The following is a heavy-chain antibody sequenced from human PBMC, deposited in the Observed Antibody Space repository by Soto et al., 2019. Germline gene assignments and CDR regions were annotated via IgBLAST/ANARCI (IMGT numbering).Heavy chain of an antibody. CDR3: ASLGYCSGGSCSSYPYSYYGMDV. CDR2: IIPIFGTA. CDR1: GGTFSSYA. V-gene: IGHV1-69*01. D-gene: IGHD2-15*01. Sequence: QVQLVQSGAEVKKPGSSVKVSYKASGGTFSSYAISWVRQAPGQGLERMGGIIPIFGTANYAQKFQGRVTITADESTSTAYMELSRLRSEDTAVYYCASLGYCSGGSCSSYPYSYYGMDVWGQGTTVTVSS. J-gene: IGHJ6*02.